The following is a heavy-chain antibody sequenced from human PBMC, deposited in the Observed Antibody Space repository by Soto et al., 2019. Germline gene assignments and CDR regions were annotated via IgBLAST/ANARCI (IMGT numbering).Heavy chain of an antibody. CDR2: IYYSGST. D-gene: IGHD6-6*01. CDR3: ARETGGAARPAGFDY. J-gene: IGHJ4*02. Sequence: QVQLQESGPGLVKPSQTLSLTCTVSGGSISSGGYYWSWIRQHPGKGLAWIGYIYYSGSTYYNPSLKSRVTISVDTSKNQFSLKLSSVTAADTAVYYCARETGGAARPAGFDYWGQGTLVTVSS. V-gene: IGHV4-31*03. CDR1: GGSISSGGYY.